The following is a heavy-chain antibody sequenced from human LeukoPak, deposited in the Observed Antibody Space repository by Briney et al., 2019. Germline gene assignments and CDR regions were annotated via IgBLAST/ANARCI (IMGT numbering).Heavy chain of an antibody. Sequence: GGSLRLSCAASGFTFSDYYMSWIRQAPGKGLEWVSYINSSGTIYYADSVKGRFTISRDNAKNSLYLQMNSLRAEDTAVYYCARELERRLGEDYWGQGTLVTVSS. V-gene: IGHV3-11*04. CDR2: INSSGTI. D-gene: IGHD1-1*01. CDR1: GFTFSDYY. CDR3: ARELERRLGEDY. J-gene: IGHJ4*02.